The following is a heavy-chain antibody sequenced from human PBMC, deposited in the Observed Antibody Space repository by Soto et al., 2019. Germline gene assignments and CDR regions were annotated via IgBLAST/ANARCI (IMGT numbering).Heavy chain of an antibody. V-gene: IGHV4-30-2*01. CDR3: ARGGDYYFDY. CDR1: GDSISSGGFS. Sequence: PSETLSLTCAVSGDSISSGGFSWSWIRQPPGKGLEWIGYIYHSGNYYYNPSLKSRVTISLDRSKNQFSLRLSSVTAADTAVYYCARGGDYYFDYWGQGTLVTVSS. CDR2: IYHSGNY. J-gene: IGHJ4*02. D-gene: IGHD4-17*01.